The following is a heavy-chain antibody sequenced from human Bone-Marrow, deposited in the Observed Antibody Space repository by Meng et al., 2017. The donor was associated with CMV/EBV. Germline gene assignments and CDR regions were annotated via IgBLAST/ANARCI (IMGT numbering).Heavy chain of an antibody. V-gene: IGHV3-74*01. Sequence: GESLKISCAASGFTFRSYWMHWVRQTPQKGLVWVSRIKTDGTYANYADSVEGRFTISRDNAKNALYLQMNSLRGEDTAVYYCVRDGHSWDFDFWGQGTLVTASS. CDR1: GFTFRSYW. CDR3: VRDGHSWDFDF. D-gene: IGHD6-13*01. J-gene: IGHJ4*02. CDR2: IKTDGTYA.